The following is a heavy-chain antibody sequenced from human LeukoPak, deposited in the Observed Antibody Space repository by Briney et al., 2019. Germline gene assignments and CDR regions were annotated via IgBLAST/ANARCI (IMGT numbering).Heavy chain of an antibody. J-gene: IGHJ6*02. V-gene: IGHV3-23*01. Sequence: GGSLRLSCAASGFTFSSYAMRWVRQAPGKGLEWVSAISGSGGSTYYADSEKGRFTISRDNSKNTLYLQMNSLRAEDTAVYYCAKDDYYDSSGYARASVYYGMDVWGQGTTVTVSS. CDR1: GFTFSSYA. CDR3: AKDDYYDSSGYARASVYYGMDV. CDR2: ISGSGGST. D-gene: IGHD3-22*01.